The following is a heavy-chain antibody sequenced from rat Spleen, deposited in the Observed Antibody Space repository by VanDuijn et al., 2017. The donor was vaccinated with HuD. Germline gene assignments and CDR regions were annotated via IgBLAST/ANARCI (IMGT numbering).Heavy chain of an antibody. J-gene: IGHJ4*01. D-gene: IGHD1-11*01. CDR2: ISTGGDNT. CDR1: GFTFNKYD. V-gene: IGHV5S13*01. Sequence: EVQLVESGGGSVQPGRSLKLSCAASGFTFNKYDMAWVRQAPTKGLEWIASISTGGDNTYFRDSVKGRFTLSRDNAENTVYLQMNSLRSEDTATYYCAKDKDGGYVMDAWGQGASVTVSS. CDR3: AKDKDGGYVMDA.